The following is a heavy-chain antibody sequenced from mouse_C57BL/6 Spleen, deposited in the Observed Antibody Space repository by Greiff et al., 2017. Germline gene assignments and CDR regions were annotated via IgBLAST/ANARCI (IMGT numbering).Heavy chain of an antibody. CDR2: IYPGNGDT. J-gene: IGHJ2*01. D-gene: IGHD1-1*01. CDR1: GYTFTSYN. Sequence: QVQLQQSGAELVRPGASVKMSCKASGYTFTSYNMHWVKQTPRQGLEWIGAIYPGNGDTSYNQKFKGKATLTVDKSSSTAYMQLSSLTSEDSAVYFCARGFIYYGSTYYFDYWGQGTTLTVSS. V-gene: IGHV1-12*01. CDR3: ARGFIYYGSTYYFDY.